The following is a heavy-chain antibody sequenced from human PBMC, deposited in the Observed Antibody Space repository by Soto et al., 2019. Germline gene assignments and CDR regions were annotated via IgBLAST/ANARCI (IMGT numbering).Heavy chain of an antibody. CDR1: GFTFSNYG. Sequence: QVQLVESGGGVVQPGRSLRLSCAASGFTFSNYGMHWVRQTPGKGLEWVAVISYDGSHEFYTDSVKGRFTISRDNSKNKLYLQMNSLKTADTAMYYCAKEPKCGTIGAHFLDNWFDPWGQGTLVTVSS. CDR2: ISYDGSHE. J-gene: IGHJ5*02. D-gene: IGHD2-15*01. CDR3: AKEPKCGTIGAHFLDNWFDP. V-gene: IGHV3-30*18.